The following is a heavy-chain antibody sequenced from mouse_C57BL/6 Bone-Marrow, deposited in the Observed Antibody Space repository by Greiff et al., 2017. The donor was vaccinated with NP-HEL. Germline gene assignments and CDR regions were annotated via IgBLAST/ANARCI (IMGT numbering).Heavy chain of an antibody. CDR3: AREGGTRDYFDY. Sequence: QVHVKQSGAELVRPGTSVKVSCKASGYAFTNYLIEWVKQRPGQGLEWIGVINPGSGGTNYNEKFKGKATLTADKSSSTAYMQLSSLTSEDSAVYFCAREGGTRDYFDYWGQGTTLTVSS. J-gene: IGHJ2*01. V-gene: IGHV1-54*01. CDR1: GYAFTNYL. D-gene: IGHD3-3*01. CDR2: INPGSGGT.